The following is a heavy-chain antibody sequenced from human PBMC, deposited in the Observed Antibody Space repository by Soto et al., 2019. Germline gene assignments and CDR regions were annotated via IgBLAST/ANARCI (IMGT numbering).Heavy chain of an antibody. J-gene: IGHJ4*02. CDR1: GFTFSSYA. CDR3: ARDPYDSSGYSAFDY. V-gene: IGHV3-30-3*01. Sequence: GGSLRLSCAASGFTFSSYAMHWVRQAPGKGLEWVAVISYDGSNKYYADSVKGRFTISRDNSKNTLYLQMNSLRAEDTAVYYCARDPYDSSGYSAFDYWGQGTLVTVSS. CDR2: ISYDGSNK. D-gene: IGHD3-22*01.